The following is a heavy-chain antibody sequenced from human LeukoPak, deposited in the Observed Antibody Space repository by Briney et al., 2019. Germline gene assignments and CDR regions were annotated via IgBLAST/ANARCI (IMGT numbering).Heavy chain of an antibody. CDR3: ASGFSYGKVDY. D-gene: IGHD5-18*01. V-gene: IGHV3-66*01. CDR1: GFTVSSNY. J-gene: IGHJ4*02. Sequence: PGGSLRLSCAASGFTVSSNYMSWVRQAPGKGLEWVSLIYSGGRIFYADSVKGRFIISTDNSKNRLYLQMNSLRAEDTAVYYCASGFSYGKVDYWGQGTLVTVSS. CDR2: IYSGGRI.